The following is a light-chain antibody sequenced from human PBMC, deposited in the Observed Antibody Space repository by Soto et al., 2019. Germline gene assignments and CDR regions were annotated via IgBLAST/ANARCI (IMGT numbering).Light chain of an antibody. CDR3: SSYAGNYNLV. CDR1: SSDVGSYKF. Sequence: QSALTQPPSASGSPGQSVTISCTGTSSDVGSYKFVSWYQQHPGKAPKLMMYEVSKRPSGVPDRFSGSKSGNTASLTVSGLQAEEEAYYFCSSYAGNYNLVFGGGTKLTVL. J-gene: IGLJ2*01. CDR2: EVS. V-gene: IGLV2-8*01.